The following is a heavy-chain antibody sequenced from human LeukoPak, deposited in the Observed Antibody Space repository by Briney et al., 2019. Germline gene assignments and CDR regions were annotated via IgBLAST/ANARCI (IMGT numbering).Heavy chain of an antibody. CDR3: ARLGQLWLIDD. J-gene: IGHJ4*02. Sequence: SETLSLTCTVSGGSISGSSYYWGWIRQPPGKGLEWIGSIYYSGSTYYNPSLKSRVTISVDTSKNQFSLKLSSVTAADTAVYYCARLGQLWLIDDWGQGTLVTVSS. CDR2: IYYSGST. V-gene: IGHV4-39*01. CDR1: GGSISGSSYY. D-gene: IGHD5-18*01.